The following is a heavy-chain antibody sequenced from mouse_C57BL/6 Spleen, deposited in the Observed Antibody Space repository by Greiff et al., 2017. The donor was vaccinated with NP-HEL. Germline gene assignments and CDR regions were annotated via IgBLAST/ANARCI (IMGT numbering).Heavy chain of an antibody. J-gene: IGHJ4*01. CDR2: IYPGDGDT. CDR3: AREQEVTTVYYYAMDY. Sequence: VQLQQSGPELVKPGASVKISCKASGYAFSSSWMNWVKQRPGKGLEWIGRIYPGDGDTNYNGKFKGKATLTADKSSSTAYMQLSSLTSEDSAVYFCAREQEVTTVYYYAMDYWGQGTSVTVSS. V-gene: IGHV1-82*01. CDR1: GYAFSSSW. D-gene: IGHD2-2*01.